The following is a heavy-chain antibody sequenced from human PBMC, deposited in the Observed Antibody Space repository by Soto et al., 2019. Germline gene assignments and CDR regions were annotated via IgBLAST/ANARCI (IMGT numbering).Heavy chain of an antibody. D-gene: IGHD2-8*01. Sequence: PGGSLRLSCAASGFTFSSYAMSWIRQPPGKGLEWVSAVGTAGGDTYYADSVKGRFTISRDNSKNTLYLHMNSLRAEDTAVYYCAKDRLVQGVSWYFDLWGRGTLVTVSS. CDR1: GFTFSSYA. CDR2: VGTAGGDT. CDR3: AKDRLVQGVSWYFDL. V-gene: IGHV3-23*01. J-gene: IGHJ2*01.